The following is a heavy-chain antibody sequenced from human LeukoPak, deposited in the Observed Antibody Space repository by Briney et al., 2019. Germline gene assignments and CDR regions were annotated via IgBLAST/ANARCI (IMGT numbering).Heavy chain of an antibody. CDR1: GGSISSGSYY. D-gene: IGHD5-12*01. J-gene: IGHJ4*02. CDR3: ARGGDAAPFDY. Sequence: TPSQTLSLTCTVSGGSISSGSYYWSWIRQPAGEGLGWIGRIYISGTTNYNPSLKSRVTISVDKSKNQFSLKLTSVTAADTAIYYCARGGDAAPFDYGGQGTLVTVSS. V-gene: IGHV4-61*02. CDR2: IYISGTT.